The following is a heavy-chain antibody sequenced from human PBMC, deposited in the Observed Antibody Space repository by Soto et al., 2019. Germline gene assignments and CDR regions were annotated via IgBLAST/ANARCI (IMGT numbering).Heavy chain of an antibody. D-gene: IGHD6-6*01. CDR2: IDASGGTT. V-gene: IGHV3-23*01. J-gene: IGHJ6*02. Sequence: QTGGSLRLSCAASGFTFSIYAMSWARQAPGKGLEWVSVIDASGGTTYTDSVKGRFTISRDNSKNTLYLQMNSLRVEDTAVYYCVRERQLGVWGQGTTVTVSS. CDR3: VRERQLGV. CDR1: GFTFSIYA.